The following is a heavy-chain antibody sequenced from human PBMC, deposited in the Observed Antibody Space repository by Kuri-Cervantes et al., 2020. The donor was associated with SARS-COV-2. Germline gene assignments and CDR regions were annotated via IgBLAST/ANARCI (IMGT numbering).Heavy chain of an antibody. CDR3: ARHNRHYDFWSGYSSPYNWFDP. V-gene: IGHV4-39*01. J-gene: IGHJ5*02. D-gene: IGHD3-3*01. Sequence: ESLKISCTVSGGSISSYYWGWIRQPPGKGLEWIGSIYYSGSTYYNPSLKSRVTISVDTSKNQFSLKLSSVTAADTAVYYCARHNRHYDFWSGYSSPYNWFDPWGQGTLVTVSS. CDR1: GGSISSYY. CDR2: IYYSGST.